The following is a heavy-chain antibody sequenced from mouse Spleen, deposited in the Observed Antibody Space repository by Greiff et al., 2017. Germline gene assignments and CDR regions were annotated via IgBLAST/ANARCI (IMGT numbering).Heavy chain of an antibody. J-gene: IGHJ3*01. D-gene: IGHD2-2*01. Sequence: EVQGVESGGGLVKPGGSLKLSCAASGFTFSDYGMHWVRQAPEKGLEWVAYISSGSSTIYYADTVKGRFTISRDNAKNNLFLQMTSLRSEDTAMYYCARPGGYLAWFAYWGQGTLVTVSA. CDR1: GFTFSDYG. CDR3: ARPGGYLAWFAY. CDR2: ISSGSSTI. V-gene: IGHV5-17*01.